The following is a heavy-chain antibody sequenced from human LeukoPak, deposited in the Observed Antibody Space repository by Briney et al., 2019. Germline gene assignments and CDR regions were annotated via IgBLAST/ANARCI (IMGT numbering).Heavy chain of an antibody. J-gene: IGHJ3*02. D-gene: IGHD3-10*01. V-gene: IGHV4-4*07. CDR3: ARGQSGSGGHKNDAFDI. Sequence: SETLSLTCSVSGGSISNYYWNWIRQPAGKGLEWIGRMYASGATRYNPSFQSRVTMSADTSKNQVSLNVTSVTAADTAVYFCARGQSGSGGHKNDAFDIWGQGTMVTVSS. CDR2: MYASGAT. CDR1: GGSISNYY.